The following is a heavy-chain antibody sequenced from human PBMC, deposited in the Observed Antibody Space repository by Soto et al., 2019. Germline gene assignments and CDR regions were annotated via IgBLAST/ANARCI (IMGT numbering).Heavy chain of an antibody. Sequence: ASVKVSCKASGYTFTGYYMHWVRQAPGQGLEWMGWINPNSGGTNYAQKFQGWVTMTRDTSISTAYMELSRLRSDDTAVYYCARDSEYSSSLNFDYWGQGTLVTVSS. CDR1: GYTFTGYY. J-gene: IGHJ4*02. CDR3: ARDSEYSSSLNFDY. CDR2: INPNSGGT. D-gene: IGHD6-6*01. V-gene: IGHV1-2*04.